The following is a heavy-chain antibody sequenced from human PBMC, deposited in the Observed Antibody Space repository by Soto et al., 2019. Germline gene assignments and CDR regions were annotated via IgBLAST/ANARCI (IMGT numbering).Heavy chain of an antibody. CDR1: GGTFSTSS. D-gene: IGHD2-21*02. Sequence: QVQLVQSGAEVKKPGSSVKVSCKASGGTFSTSSMNWVRQAPEQGPEWMGNILPIFGTADYAQKLQGRVTITANESTKTVYMELRSLLSADTAVYYCARGHEFGGNSDAFEIWGQGTVVTVSS. J-gene: IGHJ3*02. CDR3: ARGHEFGGNSDAFEI. V-gene: IGHV1-69*15. CDR2: ILPIFGTA.